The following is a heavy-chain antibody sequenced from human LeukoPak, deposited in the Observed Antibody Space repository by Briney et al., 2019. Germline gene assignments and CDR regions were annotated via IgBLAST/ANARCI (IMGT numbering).Heavy chain of an antibody. CDR1: GYTFTGYY. CDR3: AKDVGKWESLHFFDY. J-gene: IGHJ4*02. Sequence: ASVKVSCKASGYTFTGYYMHWVRQAPGQGLEWMGWISAYNGNTNYAQKLQGRVTMTTDTSTSTAYMELRSLRSDDTAVYYCAKDVGKWESLHFFDYWGQGTLVTVSS. CDR2: ISAYNGNT. D-gene: IGHD1-26*01. V-gene: IGHV1-18*04.